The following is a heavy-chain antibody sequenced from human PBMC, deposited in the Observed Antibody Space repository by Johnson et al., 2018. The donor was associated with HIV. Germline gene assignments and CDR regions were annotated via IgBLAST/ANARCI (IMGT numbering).Heavy chain of an antibody. V-gene: IGHV3-30*04. J-gene: IGHJ3*01. CDR1: GFTFSTYA. CDR2: VSYDGSER. Sequence: MQLVESGGGVVQPGRSLRLSCAASGFTFSTYAMHWVRQAPGKGLEWVAVVSYDGSERYYGDSVKGRFTISRDNSRNTLYLEMNSLRAEDTAVYYCARGSRYTYDNDDVYLLQAFDYWGQGTMVTVSS. CDR3: ARGSRYTYDNDDVYLLQAFDY. D-gene: IGHD3-16*01.